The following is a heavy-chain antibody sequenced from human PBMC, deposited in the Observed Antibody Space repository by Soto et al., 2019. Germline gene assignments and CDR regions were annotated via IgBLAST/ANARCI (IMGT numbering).Heavy chain of an antibody. D-gene: IGHD4-17*01. Sequence: SETLSITCTVSGGSICSSSYYWGWIRQPPGKGLEWIGSIYYSGSTYYNPSLKSRVTISVDTSKNQFSLKLSSATAADTAVYYCARDYGGSPAGGYYYYGMDVWGQGTTVTVSS. CDR3: ARDYGGSPAGGYYYYGMDV. CDR2: IYYSGST. CDR1: GGSICSSSYY. J-gene: IGHJ6*02. V-gene: IGHV4-39*01.